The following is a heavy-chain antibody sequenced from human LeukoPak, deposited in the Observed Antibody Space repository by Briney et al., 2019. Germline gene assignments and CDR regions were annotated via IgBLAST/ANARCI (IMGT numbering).Heavy chain of an antibody. Sequence: PGGSLRLSCAASGFTLSSYGMHWVRQAPGKGLEWVAVISYDGSNKYYADSVKGRFTISRDNSKNTLYLQMNSLRAEDTAVYYCAKDPHYDYVWGSYREYYFDYWGQGTLVTVSS. D-gene: IGHD3-16*02. CDR3: AKDPHYDYVWGSYREYYFDY. V-gene: IGHV3-30*18. J-gene: IGHJ4*02. CDR1: GFTLSSYG. CDR2: ISYDGSNK.